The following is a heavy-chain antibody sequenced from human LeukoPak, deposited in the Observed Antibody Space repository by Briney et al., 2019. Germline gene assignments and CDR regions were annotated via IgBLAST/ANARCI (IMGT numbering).Heavy chain of an antibody. Sequence: SETLSLTCSVSGVYFSSSGCYWGSIRQPPGKGLEWIGSIFYTGNTYYNPPLKSRITISADTSKNQFSLELRFVTAADTAVYYCARLGASGEWDSGSFPDYWGQGTLVTVSS. CDR3: ARLGASGEWDSGSFPDY. D-gene: IGHD3-10*01. V-gene: IGHV4-39*01. J-gene: IGHJ4*02. CDR2: IFYTGNT. CDR1: GVYFSSSGCY.